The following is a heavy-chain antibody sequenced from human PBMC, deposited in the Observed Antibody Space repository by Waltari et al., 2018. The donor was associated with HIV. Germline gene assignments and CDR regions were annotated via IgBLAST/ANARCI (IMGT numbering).Heavy chain of an antibody. Sequence: EVQLVESGGGLVQPGGSLRLSCSASGFTFSSYAMHWVRQAPGKGLEYVSAISSNGGSTYYADSVKGRFTISRDNSKNTLYLQMSSLRAEDTAVYYCVKATPRGENYYYGMDVWGQGTTVTVSS. D-gene: IGHD2-15*01. CDR2: ISSNGGST. V-gene: IGHV3-64D*06. CDR1: GFTFSSYA. J-gene: IGHJ6*02. CDR3: VKATPRGENYYYGMDV.